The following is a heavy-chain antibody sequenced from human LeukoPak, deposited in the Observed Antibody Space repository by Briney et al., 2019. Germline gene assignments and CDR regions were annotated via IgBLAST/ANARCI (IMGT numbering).Heavy chain of an antibody. CDR3: ARDRRGFYSVDY. CDR1: GFTLSENN. D-gene: IGHD2-15*01. V-gene: IGHV3-30-3*01. Sequence: GMSLRLSCAASGFTLSENNVHWVRQAPGKGLEWVALISNDGNSKDYADSVKGRFTLSGDNSKTTLYLQMNSLRAEDTAVYYCARDRRGFYSVDYWGQGTLVIVSS. CDR2: ISNDGNSK. J-gene: IGHJ4*02.